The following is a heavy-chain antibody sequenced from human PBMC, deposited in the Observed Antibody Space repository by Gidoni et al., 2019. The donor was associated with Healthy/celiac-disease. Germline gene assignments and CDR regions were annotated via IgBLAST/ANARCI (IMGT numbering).Heavy chain of an antibody. D-gene: IGHD2-15*01. Sequence: YGSGWVRQMPGKGLEWMGIIYPGDSDTRYSPSFQGQVTISADKSISTAYLQWSSLKASDTAMYYCARLRCGSCYSGAGVSDYWGQGTLVTVSS. V-gene: IGHV5-51*01. CDR1: YG. CDR2: IYPGDSDT. CDR3: ARLRCGSCYSGAGVSDY. J-gene: IGHJ4*02.